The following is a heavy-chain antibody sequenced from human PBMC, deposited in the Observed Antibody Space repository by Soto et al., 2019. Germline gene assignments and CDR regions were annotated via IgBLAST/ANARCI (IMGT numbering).Heavy chain of an antibody. CDR2: IYYSGTT. Sequence: QLQLQESGPRLVKPSETLSLTCSVSGASISSTNYYWGWIRQPPGKGLEWIASIYYSGTTYYNPSLKSRVTISVYTSRNQFSLQLTSVTAGDTAVYYCARTRLYTHASRAPFEDWGQGALVTVSS. CDR1: GASISSTNYY. D-gene: IGHD2-2*02. J-gene: IGHJ4*02. CDR3: ARTRLYTHASRAPFED. V-gene: IGHV4-39*01.